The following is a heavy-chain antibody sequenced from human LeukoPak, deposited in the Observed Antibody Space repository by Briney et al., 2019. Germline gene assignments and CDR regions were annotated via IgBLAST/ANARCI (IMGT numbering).Heavy chain of an antibody. V-gene: IGHV1-18*01. J-gene: IGHJ6*02. CDR2: ISAYNGNT. CDR3: ARDARDIVLMVYTYYYYYGMDV. Sequence: ASVKVSCKASGYTFTSYGISWERQAPGQGLEWMGWISAYNGNTNYAQKLQGRVTMTTDTSTSTAYMELRSLRSDDTAVYYCARDARDIVLMVYTYYYYYGMDVWGQGTTVTVSS. D-gene: IGHD2-8*01. CDR1: GYTFTSYG.